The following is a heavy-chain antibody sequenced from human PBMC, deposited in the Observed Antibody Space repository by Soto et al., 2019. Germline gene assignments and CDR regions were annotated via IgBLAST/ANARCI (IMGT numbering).Heavy chain of an antibody. Sequence: VQLLESGGGLVQPGGSLRLSCAASGFTFSSYAMSWVRQAPGKGLEWVSAISGSGGSTYYADSVKGRFTISRDNSKNTLYLQMNSLRAEDTAVYYCAKTYYDILTGYYNVPRGPPPVAYWGQGTLVTVSS. CDR2: ISGSGGST. CDR1: GFTFSSYA. V-gene: IGHV3-23*01. D-gene: IGHD3-9*01. CDR3: AKTYYDILTGYYNVPRGPPPVAY. J-gene: IGHJ4*02.